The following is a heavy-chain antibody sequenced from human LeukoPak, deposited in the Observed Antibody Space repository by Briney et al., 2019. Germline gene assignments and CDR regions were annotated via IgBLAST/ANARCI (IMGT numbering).Heavy chain of an antibody. V-gene: IGHV1-58*01. CDR1: GFTFTISA. D-gene: IGHD3-22*01. Sequence: VASVNVSCKASGFTFTISAVQWVRQARGQRLEWIGWIVVGSGNTNYAQKFQERVTITRDMSTSTAYMELSSLRSEDTAVYYCAAGLGESSGYYYVFGLSWGQGTLVTVSS. CDR3: AAGLGESSGYYYVFGLS. CDR2: IVVGSGNT. J-gene: IGHJ5*02.